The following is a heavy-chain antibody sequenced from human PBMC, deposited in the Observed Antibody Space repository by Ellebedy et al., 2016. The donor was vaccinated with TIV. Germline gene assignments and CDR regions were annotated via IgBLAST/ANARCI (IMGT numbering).Heavy chain of an antibody. CDR3: ARDPSWCWSCLDV. Sequence: LRLSCAISGDSVSDSSTTWNWIRQSPSRGLEWLGRAYYRSKWLNDYAVSVKGRISISPDTSKTQTSLQLASVTPEDTAVYYCARDPSWCWSCLDVWGQGTTVTVSS. CDR2: AYYRSKWLN. V-gene: IGHV6-1*01. CDR1: GDSVSDSSTT. D-gene: IGHD3-3*01. J-gene: IGHJ6*02.